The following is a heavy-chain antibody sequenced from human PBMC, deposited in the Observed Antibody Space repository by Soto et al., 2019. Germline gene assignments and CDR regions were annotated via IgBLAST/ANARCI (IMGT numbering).Heavy chain of an antibody. Sequence: GASVKVSCKASGYTFTGYYMHWVRQAPGQGLEWMGWINPNSGGTNYAQKFQGWVTMTRDTSISTAYMELSRLRSDDTAVYYCARVEAAAGTPGANYYYYGMDVWGQGTTVTVSS. J-gene: IGHJ6*02. CDR3: ARVEAAAGTPGANYYYYGMDV. CDR1: GYTFTGYY. D-gene: IGHD6-13*01. V-gene: IGHV1-2*04. CDR2: INPNSGGT.